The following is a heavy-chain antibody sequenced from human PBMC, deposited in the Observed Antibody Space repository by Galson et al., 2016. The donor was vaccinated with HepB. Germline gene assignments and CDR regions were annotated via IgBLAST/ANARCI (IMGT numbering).Heavy chain of an antibody. CDR2: ISGSGDTT. J-gene: IGHJ4*02. V-gene: IGHV3-23*01. CDR3: AKCSDAAATY. CDR1: GFTFSTYA. D-gene: IGHD6-13*01. Sequence: SLRLSCAGTGFTFSTYAMSWVRQAPGKRLEWVSAISGSGDTTYYADSVKGRFSISRDNSKNTLYLQMSSLTAEDTAVYYCAKCSDAAATYWGQGALVTVSA.